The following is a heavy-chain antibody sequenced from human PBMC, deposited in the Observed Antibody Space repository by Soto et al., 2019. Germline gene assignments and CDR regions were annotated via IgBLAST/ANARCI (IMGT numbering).Heavy chain of an antibody. Sequence: VGSLRLSCAASGFSFSTYAMSWVRQGPGKGLEWVSAISGSGGSTYYADSVKGRFTISRDNSKNTLYMQMNSLRAEDTAVYYCAKENWNYGDYGMDVWGQGTTVNVSS. CDR1: GFSFSTYA. D-gene: IGHD1-7*01. V-gene: IGHV3-23*01. CDR2: ISGSGGST. J-gene: IGHJ6*02. CDR3: AKENWNYGDYGMDV.